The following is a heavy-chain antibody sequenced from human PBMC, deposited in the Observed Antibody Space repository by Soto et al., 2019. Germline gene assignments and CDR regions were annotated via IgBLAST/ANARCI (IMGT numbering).Heavy chain of an antibody. CDR3: ARGEVVALGY. CDR1: GVSISSGGYS. D-gene: IGHD2-15*01. CDR2: IYHSGST. V-gene: IGHV4-30-2*01. J-gene: IGHJ4*02. Sequence: PWETLSLTCAVSGVSISSGGYSWSLIRQPPGKGLEWIGYIYHSGSTYYNPSLKSRVTILVDRSKNQFSLKLSSVTAADTAVYYCARGEVVALGYWGQGTLVTVSP.